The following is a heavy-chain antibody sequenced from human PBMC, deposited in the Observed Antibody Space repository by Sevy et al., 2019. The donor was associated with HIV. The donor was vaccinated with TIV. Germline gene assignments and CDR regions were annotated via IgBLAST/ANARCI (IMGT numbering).Heavy chain of an antibody. Sequence: GGSLRLSCAASGFTFISYSMNWVRQAPGKGPEWVSIIYNDGSTQYADPVKGRFTISRDNAKDTVYLQMNSLRAGDTALYYCHGFGGYASWGQGTLVTVSS. J-gene: IGHJ1*01. D-gene: IGHD5-12*01. CDR3: HGFGGYAS. CDR2: IYNDGST. CDR1: GFTFISYS. V-gene: IGHV3-53*01.